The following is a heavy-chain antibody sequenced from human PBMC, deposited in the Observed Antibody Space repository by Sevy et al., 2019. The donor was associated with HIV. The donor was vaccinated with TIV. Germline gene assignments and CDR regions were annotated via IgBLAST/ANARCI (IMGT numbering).Heavy chain of an antibody. J-gene: IGHJ6*02. Sequence: ASVNVSCKASGYTFTDYYIHWVRQAPGQGLEWMGWMNPKRGGTNYAQKFHGRVTMTRDTSISTAYMELSRLRSDGTGVYYCARVVEPAGIDPYYYGVDVWGPGATVTVSS. CDR1: GYTFTDYY. CDR3: ARVVEPAGIDPYYYGVDV. V-gene: IGHV1-2*02. CDR2: MNPKRGGT. D-gene: IGHD2-2*02.